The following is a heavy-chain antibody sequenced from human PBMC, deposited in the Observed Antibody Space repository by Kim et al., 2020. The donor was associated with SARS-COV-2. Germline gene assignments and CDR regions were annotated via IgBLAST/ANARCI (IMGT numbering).Heavy chain of an antibody. J-gene: IGHJ6*03. CDR3: ARIDSSYLCMDV. Sequence: YYSPSLKGLVTMSADTSKNQFSLRLGFVTAADTAVYYCARIDSSYLCMDVWGKGTSVIVSS. V-gene: IGHV4-39*01.